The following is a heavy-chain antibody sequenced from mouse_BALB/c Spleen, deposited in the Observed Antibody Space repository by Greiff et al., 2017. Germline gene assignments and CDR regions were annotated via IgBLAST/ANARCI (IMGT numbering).Heavy chain of an antibody. CDR2: ISYSGST. V-gene: IGHV3-2*02. D-gene: IGHD2-3*01. CDR3: AKWLLSYYAMDY. J-gene: IGHJ4*01. Sequence: EVQLQESGPGLVKPSQSLSLTCTVTGYSITSDYAWNWIRQFPGNKLEWMGYISYSGSTSYNPSLKSRISITRDTSKNQFFLQLNSVTTEDTATYYCAKWLLSYYAMDYWGQGTSVTVSS. CDR1: GYSITSDYA.